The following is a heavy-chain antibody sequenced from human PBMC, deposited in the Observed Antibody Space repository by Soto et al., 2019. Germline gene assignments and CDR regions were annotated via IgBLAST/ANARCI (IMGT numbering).Heavy chain of an antibody. J-gene: IGHJ6*02. Sequence: XESLKISCKGSGYSFTSYWISWVRQMPGKGLEWMGRIDPSDSYTNYSPSFQGHVTISADKSIDTAYLQWSSLKASDTAMYYCARQKEDRYGSGSYYYYYGMDVWGQGNTATVSS. CDR3: ARQKEDRYGSGSYYYYYGMDV. V-gene: IGHV5-10-1*01. CDR1: GYSFTSYW. D-gene: IGHD3-10*01. CDR2: IDPSDSYT.